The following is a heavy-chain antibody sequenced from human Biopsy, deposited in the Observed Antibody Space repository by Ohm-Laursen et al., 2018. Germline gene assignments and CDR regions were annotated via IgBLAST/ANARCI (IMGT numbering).Heavy chain of an antibody. D-gene: IGHD3-16*01. CDR3: TRAGGGKIYGL. CDR1: GVSINTGGYY. Sequence: TLSLTRTVSGVSINTGGYYWTWIRQHPGTGLEWIGHIHYSGSTHYNPSLKSRLTISVDTSRNQYSLKLTSVTAAVTALYYCTRAGGGKIYGLWGQGTLVTVSS. J-gene: IGHJ4*02. CDR2: IHYSGST. V-gene: IGHV4-31*03.